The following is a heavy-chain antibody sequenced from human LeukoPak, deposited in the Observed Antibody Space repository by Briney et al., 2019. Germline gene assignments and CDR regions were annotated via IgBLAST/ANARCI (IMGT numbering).Heavy chain of an antibody. Sequence: GGSLRLSCAASGLTFSSYSMNWVRQAPGKGLEWVSSISSSSSYIYYADSVKGRFTISRDNAKNSLYLQMNSLKASDTAMYYCARRSPGMTTVIPVDYFDYWGQGTLVTVSS. CDR1: GLTFSSYS. V-gene: IGHV3-21*04. D-gene: IGHD4-11*01. J-gene: IGHJ4*02. CDR3: ARRSPGMTTVIPVDYFDY. CDR2: ISSSSSYI.